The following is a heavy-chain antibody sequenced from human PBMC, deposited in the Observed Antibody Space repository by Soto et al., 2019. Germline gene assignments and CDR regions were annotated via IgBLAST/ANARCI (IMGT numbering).Heavy chain of an antibody. D-gene: IGHD3-22*01. J-gene: IGHJ4*02. V-gene: IGHV3-33*01. CDR3: ARDPDTSSGYYYDGYYFDY. Sequence: GGSLRLSCAAPVFTFSSYGMHWVRQAPGKGLQWVAVIWYDGSNKYYADSVKGRFTISRDNSKNTLYLQMNSLRAEDTAVYYCARDPDTSSGYYYDGYYFDYWGQGTLVTSPQ. CDR1: VFTFSSYG. CDR2: IWYDGSNK.